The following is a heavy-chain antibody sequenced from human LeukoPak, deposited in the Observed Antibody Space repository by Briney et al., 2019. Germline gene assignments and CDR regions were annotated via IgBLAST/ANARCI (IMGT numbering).Heavy chain of an antibody. J-gene: IGHJ4*02. CDR2: ISGSGGKT. V-gene: IGHV3-23*01. CDR3: AKDRYCSSTSCVFDY. Sequence: GWSLRLSCAASGFTFSSYAMSWVRQGPGKGLQWVSGISGSGGKTYYADSGKGRFTISQDNSKMTLYQQMNSLRAEDTAVYYCAKDRYCSSTSCVFDYWGQGTLVTVSS. D-gene: IGHD2-2*01. CDR1: GFTFSSYA.